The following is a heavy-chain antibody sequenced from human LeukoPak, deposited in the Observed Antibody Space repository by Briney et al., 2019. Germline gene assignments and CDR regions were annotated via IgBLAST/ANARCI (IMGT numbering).Heavy chain of an antibody. CDR1: GYTFTSYG. D-gene: IGHD6-19*01. V-gene: IGHV1-18*01. CDR3: ARAHSSGWYYEGGYDY. CDR2: ISAYNGNT. Sequence: VASVKVSCKASGYTFTSYGISWVRQAPGQGLEWMGWISAYNGNTNYAQKLQGRVTMTTDTSTSTAYIELRSLRSDDTAVYYCARAHSSGWYYEGGYDYWGQGTLVTVSS. J-gene: IGHJ4*02.